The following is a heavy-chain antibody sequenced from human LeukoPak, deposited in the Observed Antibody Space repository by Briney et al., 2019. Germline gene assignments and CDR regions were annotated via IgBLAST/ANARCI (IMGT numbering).Heavy chain of an antibody. CDR3: ARAGSGEQWLVRDWYFNL. V-gene: IGHV3-9*01. J-gene: IGHJ2*01. D-gene: IGHD6-19*01. CDR2: ISWNSGSI. CDR1: GFTFDDYA. Sequence: GRSLRLSCAASGFTFDDYAMHWVRQAPGKGLEWVSGISWNSGSIGYADSVKGRFTISRDNAENSLYLQMNSLRAEDTALYYCARAGSGEQWLVRDWYFNLWGRGTLVTVSS.